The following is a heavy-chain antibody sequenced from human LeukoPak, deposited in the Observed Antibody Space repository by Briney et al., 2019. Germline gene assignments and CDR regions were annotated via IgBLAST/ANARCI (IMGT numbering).Heavy chain of an antibody. J-gene: IGHJ4*02. CDR2: IKEDGSEK. CDR1: GFTFSNYW. Sequence: EGSLRLSCAASGFTFSNYWMTWVRQAPGKGLEWVANIKEDGSEKYYVDSVKGRFTFSRDNAKNSLYLQMNSLRAEDTAVYYCARGRGISWGQGTLVTVSS. D-gene: IGHD2-2*01. V-gene: IGHV3-7*01. CDR3: ARGRGIS.